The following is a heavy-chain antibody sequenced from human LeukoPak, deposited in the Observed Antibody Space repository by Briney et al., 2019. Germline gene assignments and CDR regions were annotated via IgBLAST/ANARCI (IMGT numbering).Heavy chain of an antibody. J-gene: IGHJ3*02. V-gene: IGHV4-59*08. CDR1: GGSINSHY. D-gene: IGHD2-15*01. CDR2: DCYNGRT. CDR3: ARLIDNDCSGDPDTFDM. Sequence: SETLSLTCTVSGGSINSHYWSWIRQPPGKGLEWIGFDCYNGRTKYGPSLQSRVTISVDRSEDNFSLKLTSVTAADTAVYSFARLIDNDCSGDPDTFDMWGEGTVVTVSS.